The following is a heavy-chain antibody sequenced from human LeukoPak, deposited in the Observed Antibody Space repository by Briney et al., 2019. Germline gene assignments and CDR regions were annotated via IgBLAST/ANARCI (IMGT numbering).Heavy chain of an antibody. D-gene: IGHD4-17*01. CDR2: MNPAGDNA. V-gene: IGHV1-8*01. CDR3: ARGAVTTAVHWHFSL. Sequence: ASVKVSCKASGYTFTNYYISWVRQATGQGLEWMGWMNPAGDNAGYARKFQGRMTLTRDTSVSTVYMELSSLRSEDTAVYYCARGAVTTAVHWHFSLWGRGTLVTVSS. CDR1: GYTFTNYY. J-gene: IGHJ2*01.